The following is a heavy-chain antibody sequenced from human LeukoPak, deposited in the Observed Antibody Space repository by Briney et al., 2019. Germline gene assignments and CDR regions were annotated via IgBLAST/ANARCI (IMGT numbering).Heavy chain of an antibody. D-gene: IGHD2-21*02. CDR3: ARLPYCGGDCYPNWFDR. CDR1: GYSFTSYW. J-gene: IGHJ5*02. V-gene: IGHV5-51*01. CDR2: IYPGDSDT. Sequence: GESLKISCKGSGYSFTSYWIGWVRQMPGKGLEWMGIIYPGDSDTRYSPSFQGQVTISADKSISTAYLQWNSLKASDSVMYYCARLPYCGGDCYPNWFDRWGQGTLVTVSS.